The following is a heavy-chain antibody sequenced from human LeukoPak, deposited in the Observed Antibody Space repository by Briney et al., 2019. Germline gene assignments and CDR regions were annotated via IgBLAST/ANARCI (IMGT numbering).Heavy chain of an antibody. CDR1: GYTFTSYG. V-gene: IGHV1-18*01. CDR2: ISTYNGNT. J-gene: IGHJ3*02. Sequence: ASVTVSCKTSGYTFTSYGITWVRQAPGQGLEWMGWISTYNGNTNYAQKFQGRVTMTTDTSTSTAYMELRSLRSDDTAVYYCARTHLWLSGDAFDIWGQGTMVTVSS. CDR3: ARTHLWLSGDAFDI. D-gene: IGHD5-18*01.